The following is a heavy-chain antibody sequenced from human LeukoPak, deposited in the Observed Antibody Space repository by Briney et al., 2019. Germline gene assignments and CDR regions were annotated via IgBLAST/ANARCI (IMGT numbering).Heavy chain of an antibody. J-gene: IGHJ4*02. CDR2: ITSSSRNI. V-gene: IGHV3-21*01. Sequence: PGGSLRLSCTASGFTFSTYNMNWVRQAPGKGLEWVSSITSSSRNIYYADSVKGRFTISRDNAKNSLYLQMNSLRAEDTAVYYCARSPYSSSWYYFDYWGQGTLVTVSS. D-gene: IGHD6-13*01. CDR1: GFTFSTYN. CDR3: ARSPYSSSWYYFDY.